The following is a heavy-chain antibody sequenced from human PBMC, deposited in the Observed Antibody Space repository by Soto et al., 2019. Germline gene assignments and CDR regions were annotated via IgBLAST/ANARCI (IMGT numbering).Heavy chain of an antibody. CDR1: GYTFTSYG. CDR2: ISAYNGNT. J-gene: IGHJ5*02. CDR3: ARDLTMVRGVTSWFDP. V-gene: IGHV1-18*01. D-gene: IGHD3-10*01. Sequence: VASVKVSCKASGYTFTSYGISWVRQAPGQGLEWMGWISAYNGNTNYAQKLQGRVTMTTDTSTSTAYMELRSLRSDDTAVYYCARDLTMVRGVTSWFDPWGQGTLVTVSS.